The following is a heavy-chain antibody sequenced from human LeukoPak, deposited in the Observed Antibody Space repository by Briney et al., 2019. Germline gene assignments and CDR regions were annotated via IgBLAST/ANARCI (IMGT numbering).Heavy chain of an antibody. J-gene: IGHJ4*02. D-gene: IGHD6-19*01. CDR3: ARSEQWLAWNY. CDR2: IYSGDST. V-gene: IGHV3-53*01. Sequence: GGSLRLSCAASGFTFSSYGMSWVRQAPGKGLEWVSVIYSGDSTQYADSVKGRFTISRDNSKNTLYLQMNSLRADDTAMYYCARSEQWLAWNYWGQGTLVTVSS. CDR1: GFTFSSYG.